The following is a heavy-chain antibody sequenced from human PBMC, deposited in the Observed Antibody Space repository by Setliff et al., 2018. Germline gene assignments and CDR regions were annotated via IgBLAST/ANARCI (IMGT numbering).Heavy chain of an antibody. CDR2: IMPIFGTI. CDR1: GGTFSTYG. J-gene: IGHJ6*03. D-gene: IGHD2-8*01. Sequence: ASVKVSCKASGGTFSTYGITWVRQAPGQGLEWVGGIMPIFGTINYAQKFQGRVTITADESTSTVYMELSSLRSEDTAVYYCAREGVDARSSTDYRYYMDVWGKGTTVTVSS. CDR3: AREGVDARSSTDYRYYMDV. V-gene: IGHV1-69*13.